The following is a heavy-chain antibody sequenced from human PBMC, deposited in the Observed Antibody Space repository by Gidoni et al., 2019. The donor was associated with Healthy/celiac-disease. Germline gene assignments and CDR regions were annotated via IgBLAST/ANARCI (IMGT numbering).Heavy chain of an antibody. D-gene: IGHD3-9*01. CDR3: AKDRYDILTGLDAFDI. Sequence: EVQLLESGGGLVQPGGSLRLSCAASGFTFSRSAMSWVRQAPGKGLEWVSAISGSGGSTYYADSVKGRFTISRDNSKNTLYLQMNSLRAEDTAVYYCAKDRYDILTGLDAFDIWGQGTMVTVSS. CDR1: GFTFSRSA. V-gene: IGHV3-23*01. CDR2: ISGSGGST. J-gene: IGHJ3*02.